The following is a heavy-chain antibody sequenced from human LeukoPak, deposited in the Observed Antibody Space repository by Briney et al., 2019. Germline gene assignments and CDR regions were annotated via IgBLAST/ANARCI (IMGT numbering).Heavy chain of an antibody. D-gene: IGHD6-19*01. V-gene: IGHV1-18*01. CDR1: GYTFTSYG. J-gene: IGHJ5*02. CDR3: ANLAGVVAGLDP. CDR2: ISADNGFT. Sequence: GASVKASCKASGYTFTSYGINWVRQAPGQGLEWMGWISADNGFTASAQNLQGRVTMTTDTSTNTAYMELRSLRSDDTAVYYCANLAGVVAGLDPWGQGTLVTVSS.